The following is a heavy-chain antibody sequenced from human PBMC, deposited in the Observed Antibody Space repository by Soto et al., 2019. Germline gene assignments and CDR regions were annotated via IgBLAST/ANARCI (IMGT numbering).Heavy chain of an antibody. D-gene: IGHD2-2*03. V-gene: IGHV1-2*04. CDR3: ARDGSTYSYYAMDV. CDR1: GYTFTDYY. Sequence: ASVKVSCKASGYTFTDYYIHWVRQAPGQGLEWVGWINPNSGDTNYEQRFQGWVTMTRDTSINTAYMELTRLRSDDTAMYYCARDGSTYSYYAMDVWGQGTTVTVSS. CDR2: INPNSGDT. J-gene: IGHJ6*02.